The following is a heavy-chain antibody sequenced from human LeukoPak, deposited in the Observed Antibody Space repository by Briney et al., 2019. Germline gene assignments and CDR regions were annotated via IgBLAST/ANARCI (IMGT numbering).Heavy chain of an antibody. V-gene: IGHV4-59*12. D-gene: IGHD4-17*01. CDR2: IYHSGST. J-gene: IGHJ4*02. Sequence: SETLSLTCTVSGGSISSYYWSWIRQPPGKGLEWIGYIYHSGSTYYNPSLKSRVTISVDRSKNQFSLKLSSVTAADTAVYYCARGDGAHYFDYWGQGTLVTVSS. CDR1: GGSISSYY. CDR3: ARGDGAHYFDY.